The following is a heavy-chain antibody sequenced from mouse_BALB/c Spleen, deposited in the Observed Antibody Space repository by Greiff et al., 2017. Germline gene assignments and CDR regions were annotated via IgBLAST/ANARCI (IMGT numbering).Heavy chain of an antibody. CDR2: ISSGGSYT. J-gene: IGHJ2*01. CDR3: AGHWLLLDY. D-gene: IGHD2-3*01. CDR1: GFTFSSYA. V-gene: IGHV5-9-4*01. Sequence: VNVVESGGGLVTPGGSLKLACAASGFTFSSYAMSWVRQSPEKRLEWVAEISSGGSYTYYPDTVTGRFTIARDNAKNTLYLEMSSLRSEDTAMYYCAGHWLLLDYWGQGTTVTVS.